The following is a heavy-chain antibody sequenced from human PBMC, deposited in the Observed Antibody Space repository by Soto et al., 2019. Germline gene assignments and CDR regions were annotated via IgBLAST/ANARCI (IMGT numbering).Heavy chain of an antibody. CDR1: GYTFNSYY. CDR2: INPSGGST. CDR3: ARPPYPGCLNAVSYPLDY. V-gene: IGHV1-46*02. D-gene: IGHD2-8*01. J-gene: IGHJ4*02. Sequence: QVQLVQSGAEGKKPGASVKISCKASGYTFNSYYMHWVRQAPGQGLEWMGIINPSGGSTNYAQKLQGTVALTRDTSTSPVYMELNSLRSEDTAVYYCARPPYPGCLNAVSYPLDYWCQGTLVTVSS.